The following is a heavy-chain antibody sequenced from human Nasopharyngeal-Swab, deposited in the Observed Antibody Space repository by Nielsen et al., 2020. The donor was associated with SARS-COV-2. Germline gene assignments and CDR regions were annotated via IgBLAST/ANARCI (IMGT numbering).Heavy chain of an antibody. CDR2: INHSGST. CDR3: ARVVSLYYYYYGMDV. V-gene: IGHV4-34*01. J-gene: IGHJ6*02. Sequence: SETLSLTCAVYGGSFSGYYWSWIRQPPGKGLEWIGEINHSGSTNYNPSLKSRVTISVDTSKNQFSLKLSSVTAADTAVYYCARVVSLYYYYYGMDVWGQGTTVTVSS. D-gene: IGHD2-21*01. CDR1: GGSFSGYY.